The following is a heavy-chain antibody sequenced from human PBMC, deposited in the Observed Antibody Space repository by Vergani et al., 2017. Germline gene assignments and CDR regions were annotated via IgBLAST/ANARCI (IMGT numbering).Heavy chain of an antibody. Sequence: VQLVESGGGLVQPGGSLRLSCTASGFTFSNYWMQWVRQAPGKGLMWVSRINSDGDSTSYADSVKGRFTISRDNAKNTLYLQTDSLRAEDTAVYYCARDGWELLDYFYYIDVWGKGTTVTVSS. CDR1: GFTFSNYW. CDR2: INSDGDST. J-gene: IGHJ6*03. D-gene: IGHD1-26*01. V-gene: IGHV3-74*01. CDR3: ARDGWELLDYFYYIDV.